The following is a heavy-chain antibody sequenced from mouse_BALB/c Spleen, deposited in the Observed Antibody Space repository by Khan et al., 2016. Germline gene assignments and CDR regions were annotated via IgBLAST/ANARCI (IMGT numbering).Heavy chain of an antibody. CDR2: IQYSGTT. CDR3: ARSSAY. Sequence: EVQLQESGPDLVKPSQSLSLTCTVTGYSITSGYNWHWNRQFPGNKLEWMGNIQYSGTTHYNPSLTSRISITRDTSKNQFFLQLNSVTTEDTGTYYCARSSAYWGQGSLVTVFA. CDR1: GYSITSGYN. V-gene: IGHV3-1*02. J-gene: IGHJ3*01.